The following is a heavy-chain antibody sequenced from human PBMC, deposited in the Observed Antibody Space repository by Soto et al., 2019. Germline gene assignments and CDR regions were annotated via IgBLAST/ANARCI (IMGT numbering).Heavy chain of an antibody. V-gene: IGHV1-69*06. CDR2: IIPIFGTA. J-gene: IGHJ6*02. Sequence: AASVKVSCKASGGTFSSYAISWVRQAPGQGLEWMGGIIPIFGTANYAQKFQGRVTITADKSTSTAYMELSSLRSEDTAVYYCARESVRDYYYYGMDVWGQGTTVTVSS. CDR3: ARESVRDYYYYGMDV. CDR1: GGTFSSYA. D-gene: IGHD1-1*01.